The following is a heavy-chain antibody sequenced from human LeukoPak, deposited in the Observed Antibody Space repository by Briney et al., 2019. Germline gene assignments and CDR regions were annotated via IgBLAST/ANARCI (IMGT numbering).Heavy chain of an antibody. D-gene: IGHD5-12*01. CDR1: GSTFSSYA. Sequence: SVKVSCKASGSTFSSYAISWVRQAPGQGLEWMGGIIPIFGTANYAQKFQGRITITADESTSTAYMELSSLRSEDTAVYYCASGPDGIVATIPLNYWGQGTLVTVSS. CDR2: IIPIFGTA. J-gene: IGHJ4*02. V-gene: IGHV1-69*13. CDR3: ASGPDGIVATIPLNY.